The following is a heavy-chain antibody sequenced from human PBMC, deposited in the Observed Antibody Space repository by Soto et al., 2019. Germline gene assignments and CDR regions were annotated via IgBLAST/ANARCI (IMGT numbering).Heavy chain of an antibody. Sequence: PSETLSLTCTVSGGSISSYYWSWIRQPPGKGLEWIGYIYYSGSTNYNPSLKSRVTISVDTSKNQFSLKLSSVTAADTAVYYCARVTMDRGVIPRSYFEYWGQGTLDTVT. D-gene: IGHD3-10*01. CDR3: ARVTMDRGVIPRSYFEY. CDR2: IYYSGST. CDR1: GGSISSYY. V-gene: IGHV4-59*01. J-gene: IGHJ4*02.